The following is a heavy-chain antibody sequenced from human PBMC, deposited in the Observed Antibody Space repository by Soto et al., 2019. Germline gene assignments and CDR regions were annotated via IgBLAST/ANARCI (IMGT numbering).Heavy chain of an antibody. J-gene: IGHJ6*02. CDR3: ARDYDFWTPAGYYYGMDV. CDR2: INAGNGNT. Sequence: ASVKVSCKASGYTFTSYDMHWVRQAPGQRLEWMGWINAGNGNTKYSQKFQGRVTITRDTSASTAYMELSSLRSEDTAVYYCARDYDFWTPAGYYYGMDVWGQGTTVTVSS. CDR1: GYTFTSYD. V-gene: IGHV1-3*01. D-gene: IGHD3-3*01.